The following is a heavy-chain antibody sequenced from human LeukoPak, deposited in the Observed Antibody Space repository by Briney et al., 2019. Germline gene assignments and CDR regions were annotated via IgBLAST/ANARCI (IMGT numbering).Heavy chain of an antibody. V-gene: IGHV3-64*01. J-gene: IGHJ1*01. CDR2: ISSNGGST. D-gene: IGHD1-26*01. Sequence: PGGSLRLPCAASGFTFSSYAMHWVRQAPGKGLEYVSAISSNGGSTYYANSVKGRFTISRDNSKNTLYLQMGSLRAEDMAVYYCARGTWEGYFQHWGQGTLVTVSS. CDR1: GFTFSSYA. CDR3: ARGTWEGYFQH.